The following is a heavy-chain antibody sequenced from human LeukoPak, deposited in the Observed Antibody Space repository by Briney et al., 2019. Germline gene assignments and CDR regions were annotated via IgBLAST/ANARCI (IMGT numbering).Heavy chain of an antibody. D-gene: IGHD3-10*01. CDR1: GYSFTSNW. CDR2: IYPGDSDT. Sequence: ESLKISCKGSGYSFTSNWIGWVRQMPGKGLEWMGIIYPGDSDTRFSPSFQGQVTISADKSISTAYLQWSTLKASDTAMYYCARVGVRGVNGRAYFDYWGQGTLVTVSS. V-gene: IGHV5-51*01. J-gene: IGHJ4*02. CDR3: ARVGVRGVNGRAYFDY.